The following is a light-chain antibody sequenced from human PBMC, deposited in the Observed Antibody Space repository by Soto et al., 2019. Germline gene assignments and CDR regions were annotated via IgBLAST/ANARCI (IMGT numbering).Light chain of an antibody. J-gene: IGKJ5*01. V-gene: IGKV1D-16*01. Sequence: DIQLTQSPSSLSASIGDRVTITCRASQGISTFLAWYQQKPGKAPKSLIKTASTLQTGVPSRFSGSRSETDFTLTIGSRQPEDFATYSCQQYSSYPRTFGQGTRRE. CDR2: TAS. CDR1: QGISTF. CDR3: QQYSSYPRT.